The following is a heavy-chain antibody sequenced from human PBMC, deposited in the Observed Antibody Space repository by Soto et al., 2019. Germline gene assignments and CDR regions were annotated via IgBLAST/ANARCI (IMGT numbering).Heavy chain of an antibody. D-gene: IGHD2-21*02. J-gene: IGHJ3*01. V-gene: IGHV3-23*01. CDR3: AKDPNGDCVGGFEF. CDR2: ISASGSRT. CDR1: GFTFNNYA. Sequence: EVHLLESGGGLVQPGGSLRLSCAASGFTFNNYAMSWVRQATGKGLEWVSGISASGSRTYYADSVKGRFTISRDMSKNMLSLQMNSLRVEDTAVYFCAKDPNGDCVGGFEFGGQGTMVTVSS.